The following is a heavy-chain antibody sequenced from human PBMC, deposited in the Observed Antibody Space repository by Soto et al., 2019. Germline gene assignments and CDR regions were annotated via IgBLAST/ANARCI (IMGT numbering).Heavy chain of an antibody. V-gene: IGHV1-69*13. Sequence: SVKVSSKASGGTFSSYAISWVRQAPGQGLEWMGGIIPIFGTANYAQKFQGRVTITADESTSTAYMELSSLRSADTAVYYCARGVVVAALHMDCWGQGTLVTVSS. J-gene: IGHJ4*02. CDR1: GGTFSSYA. D-gene: IGHD2-15*01. CDR2: IIPIFGTA. CDR3: ARGVVVAALHMDC.